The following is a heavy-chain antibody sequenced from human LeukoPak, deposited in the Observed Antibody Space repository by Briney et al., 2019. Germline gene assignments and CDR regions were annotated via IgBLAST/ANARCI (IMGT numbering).Heavy chain of an antibody. CDR1: GGSISSGSYY. D-gene: IGHD3-22*01. J-gene: IGHJ4*02. Sequence: SQTLSLTCTVSGGSISSGSYYWSWIRQPAGKGQEWIGRIYTSGSTNYNPSLKSRVTISVDTSKNQFSLKLSSVTAADTAVYYRARDRYYYDSSGYQALLDYWGQGTLVTVSS. CDR3: ARDRYYYDSSGYQALLDY. V-gene: IGHV4-61*02. CDR2: IYTSGST.